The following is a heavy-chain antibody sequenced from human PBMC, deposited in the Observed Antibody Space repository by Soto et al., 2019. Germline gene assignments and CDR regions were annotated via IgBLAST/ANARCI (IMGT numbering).Heavy chain of an antibody. CDR3: AKDASSSTHYFDY. D-gene: IGHD6-6*01. J-gene: IGHJ4*02. V-gene: IGHV3-9*01. Sequence: EVQLVESGGGLVQPGRSLRLSCAASGFTFDDYAMHWVRQAPGKGLEWVSGISWNSGSIGYADSVKGRFTISRDNAKNSLYRQMNGLRAEDTALYYCAKDASSSTHYFDYWGQGTLVTVSS. CDR1: GFTFDDYA. CDR2: ISWNSGSI.